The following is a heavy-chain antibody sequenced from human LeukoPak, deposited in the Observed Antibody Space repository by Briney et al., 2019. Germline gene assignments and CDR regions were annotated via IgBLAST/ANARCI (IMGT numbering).Heavy chain of an antibody. CDR3: ARDMHYDSSGENWFDP. V-gene: IGHV4-59*01. CDR1: GGSISSYY. J-gene: IGHJ5*02. CDR2: IYYSGST. D-gene: IGHD3-22*01. Sequence: PSGTLSLTCTVSGGSISSYYWSWIRQPPGKGLEWIGYIYYSGSTNHNPSLKSRVTISVDTSKNQFSLKLSSVTAADTAVYYCARDMHYDSSGENWFDPWGQGTLVTVSS.